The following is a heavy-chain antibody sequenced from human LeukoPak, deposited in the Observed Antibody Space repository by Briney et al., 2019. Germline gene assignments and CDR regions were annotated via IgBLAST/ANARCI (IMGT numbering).Heavy chain of an antibody. D-gene: IGHD6-6*01. V-gene: IGHV4-39*01. J-gene: IGHJ5*02. Sequence: SETLSLTCTVSGGSISGSNFYWGWVRQPPGKGLEWIGNIFYSGSTYYNPSLKSRVTISVDTSKNQFSLRLNSVTAADTAVYYCAHTARMYSSAFSWGQGTLVTVS. CDR3: AHTARMYSSAFS. CDR1: GGSISGSNFY. CDR2: IFYSGST.